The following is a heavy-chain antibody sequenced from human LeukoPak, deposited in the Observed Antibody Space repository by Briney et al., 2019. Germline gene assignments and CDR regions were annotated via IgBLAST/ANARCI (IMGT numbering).Heavy chain of an antibody. Sequence: SETLFLTCTVSGGSISSSSYYWGWIRQPPGKGLEWIGSIYYSGSTYYNPSLKSRVTISVDTFKNQFSLKLSSVTAADTAVYYCAKTWDYYGSGSYPYYYGMDVWGQGTTVTVSS. D-gene: IGHD3-10*01. CDR2: IYYSGST. V-gene: IGHV4-39*01. CDR3: AKTWDYYGSGSYPYYYGMDV. J-gene: IGHJ6*02. CDR1: GGSISSSSYY.